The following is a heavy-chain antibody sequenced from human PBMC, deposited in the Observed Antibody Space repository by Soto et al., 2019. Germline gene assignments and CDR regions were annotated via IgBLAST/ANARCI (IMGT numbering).Heavy chain of an antibody. V-gene: IGHV4-59*01. CDR3: ARGGYCSGGSCYWFDP. D-gene: IGHD2-15*01. CDR1: GGSISSYY. Sequence: QVQLQESGPGLVKPSETLSLTCTVSGGSISSYYWSWIRQPPGKGLEWIGYIYYSGSTNYNPSLKSRVTISVDTSKNHFSLKLSSVTAADTAVYYCARGGYCSGGSCYWFDPWGQGTLVTVSS. CDR2: IYYSGST. J-gene: IGHJ5*02.